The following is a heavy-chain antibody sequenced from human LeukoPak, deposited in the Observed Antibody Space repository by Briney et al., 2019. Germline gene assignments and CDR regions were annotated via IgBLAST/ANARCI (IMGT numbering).Heavy chain of an antibody. CDR2: IKSKTDGGTT. J-gene: IGHJ4*02. CDR1: GFTFSNAC. V-gene: IGHV3-15*07. Sequence: PGGSLRLSCAASGFTFSNACMNWVRQAPGKGLEWVGRIKSKTDGGTTDYAAPVKGRFTISRDDSKNTLYLQMNSLKTEDTAVYYCTTDPFTGWYVEPLDYWGQGTLVTVSS. D-gene: IGHD6-19*01. CDR3: TTDPFTGWYVEPLDY.